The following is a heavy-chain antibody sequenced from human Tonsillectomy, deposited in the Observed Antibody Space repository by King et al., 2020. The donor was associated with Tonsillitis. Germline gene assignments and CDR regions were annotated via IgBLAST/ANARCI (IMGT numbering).Heavy chain of an antibody. J-gene: IGHJ3*01. D-gene: IGHD3-22*01. CDR1: GFTFKNYW. CDR2: IRRDGSEK. V-gene: IGHV3-7*01. CDR3: ARDSTTHFDSVAYYDAFDV. Sequence: VQLVESGGGLVQPGGSLRLSCVASGFTFKNYWMTWVRQAPGKGLEWVANIRRDGSEKYYVDSLKGRFTISRDNAKNSLYLQLSSLRVEDTAVYYCARDSTTHFDSVAYYDAFDVWGQGTMVTVSS.